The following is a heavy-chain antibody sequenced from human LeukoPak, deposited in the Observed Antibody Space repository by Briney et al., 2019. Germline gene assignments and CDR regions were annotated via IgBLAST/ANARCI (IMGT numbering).Heavy chain of an antibody. V-gene: IGHV3-33*06. J-gene: IGHJ4*02. D-gene: IGHD3-9*01. Sequence: GGSLRLSCVASKFTFRNYGMHWVRQAPGKGLEWVEVIWYDGSNKYYVDSVEGRFTVSRDNSKTTLYLQMNSLRAEDTAVYYCAKGSLRYFDWLFGFWGQGTLVTVSS. CDR3: AKGSLRYFDWLFGF. CDR2: IWYDGSNK. CDR1: KFTFRNYG.